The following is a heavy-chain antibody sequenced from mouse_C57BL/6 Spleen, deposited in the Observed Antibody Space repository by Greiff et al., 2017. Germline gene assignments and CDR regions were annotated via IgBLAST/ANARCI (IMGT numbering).Heavy chain of an antibody. V-gene: IGHV1-52*01. J-gene: IGHJ4*01. CDR1: GYTFTSYW. CDR2: IDPSDSET. CDR3: ARLEILSAMDY. Sequence: QVQLQQPGAELVRPGSSVKLSCKASGYTFTSYWMHWVKQRPIQGLEWIGNIDPSDSETHYNQKFKDKATLTVDKSSSTAYMQLSSLTSEDSAVYYCARLEILSAMDYWGQGTSFTVSS.